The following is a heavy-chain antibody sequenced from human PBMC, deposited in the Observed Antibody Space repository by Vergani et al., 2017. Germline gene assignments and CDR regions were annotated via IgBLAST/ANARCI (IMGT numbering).Heavy chain of an antibody. CDR3: ASRAGDILTGYYPDAFDI. CDR1: GFTFSSYS. CDR2: ISSSSSTI. V-gene: IGHV3-48*01. J-gene: IGHJ3*02. Sequence: EVQLVESGGGLVQPGGSLRLSCAASGFTFSSYSMNWVRQAPGKGLEWVSYISSSSSTIYYADSVKGRFTISRDNAKNSLYLQMNSLRAEDTAVYYCASRAGDILTGYYPDAFDIWGQGTMVTVSS. D-gene: IGHD3-9*01.